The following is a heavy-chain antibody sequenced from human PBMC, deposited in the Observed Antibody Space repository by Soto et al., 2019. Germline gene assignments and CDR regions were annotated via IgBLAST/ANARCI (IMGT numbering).Heavy chain of an antibody. D-gene: IGHD3-16*01. Sequence: ASVKVSYKASGYTFTSYGISWVRQAPGQGLEWMGWISAYNGNTNYAQKLQGRVTMTTDTSTSTAYMELRSLRSDDTAVYYCARAPKGGRPQYYFDYWGQGTLVTVSS. V-gene: IGHV1-18*04. CDR1: GYTFTSYG. J-gene: IGHJ4*02. CDR3: ARAPKGGRPQYYFDY. CDR2: ISAYNGNT.